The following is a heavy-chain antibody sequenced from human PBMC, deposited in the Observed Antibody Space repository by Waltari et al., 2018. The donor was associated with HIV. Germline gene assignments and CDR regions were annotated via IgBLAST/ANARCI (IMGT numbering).Heavy chain of an antibody. V-gene: IGHV1-46*01. CDR1: GYTFTSYF. D-gene: IGHD3-10*01. CDR3: ARDVVRGEPSFSLNY. CDR2: INPSGGST. J-gene: IGHJ4*02. Sequence: QVQLVQSGAEVKKPGASVKVSCKASGYTFTSYFMHWVRQAPGQGLEWMGIINPSGGSTRYEQKFQGRVTMTRDTSTSTVYMELSSLRSEDTAVYYCARDVVRGEPSFSLNYWGQGTLVTVSS.